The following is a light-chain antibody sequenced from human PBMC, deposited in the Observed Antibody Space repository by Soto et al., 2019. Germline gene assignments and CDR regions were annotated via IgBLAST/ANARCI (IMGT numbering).Light chain of an antibody. CDR3: HQYNNWPPWT. Sequence: EILMTQSPATLSVSPGERATLSCRASQSVSSNLAWYHQKPGQAPRLLIYGASTRATGIPARFSGSGSGTQITRTIAGLQSDEFAAYYCHQYNNWPPWTFGQGTKVEIK. CDR2: GAS. V-gene: IGKV3-15*01. CDR1: QSVSSN. J-gene: IGKJ1*01.